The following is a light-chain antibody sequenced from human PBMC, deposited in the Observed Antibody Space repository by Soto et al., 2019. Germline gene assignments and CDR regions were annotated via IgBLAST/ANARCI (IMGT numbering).Light chain of an antibody. CDR1: SSDVGGYNQ. CDR2: DVS. CDR3: CSYAGRYTPYV. Sequence: QSVLTQPRSVSGSPGQSVTISCTGTSSDVGGYNQVSWYQQHPGKAPKVMIYDVSKRPSGVPDRFSGSKSGNTASLTISGLQAEDEADYYCCSYAGRYTPYVFGTGTKLTVL. J-gene: IGLJ1*01. V-gene: IGLV2-11*01.